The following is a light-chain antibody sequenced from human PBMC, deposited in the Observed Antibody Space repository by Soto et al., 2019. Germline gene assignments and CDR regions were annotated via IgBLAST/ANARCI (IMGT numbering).Light chain of an antibody. CDR3: TSWDDSLYHVV. Sequence: QSVLTQPPSASGTPGQRVTFSCSGGRSNIGSNYVFWYQQFPGTPPKLLIYRNNQRPSGVPDRFSGSKSGTSASLAISGLRSEDEADYYCTSWDDSLYHVVFGGGTNLTVL. CDR2: RNN. V-gene: IGLV1-47*01. CDR1: RSNIGSNY. J-gene: IGLJ2*01.